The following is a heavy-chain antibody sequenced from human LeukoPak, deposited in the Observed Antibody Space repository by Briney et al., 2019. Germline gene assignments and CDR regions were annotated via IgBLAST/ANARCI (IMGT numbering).Heavy chain of an antibody. CDR1: GYSISSGYY. J-gene: IGHJ5*02. Sequence: PSETLSLTCVVSGYSISSGYYWGWIRQPPGKGLQWIGSIYHTGNTYYNPSLKSRVTISLDTSKNQFSLKWTSVTAADTAVYYCARRDNDNWFDPWGQGTLVTVSS. CDR2: IYHTGNT. D-gene: IGHD1-1*01. V-gene: IGHV4-38-2*01. CDR3: ARRDNDNWFDP.